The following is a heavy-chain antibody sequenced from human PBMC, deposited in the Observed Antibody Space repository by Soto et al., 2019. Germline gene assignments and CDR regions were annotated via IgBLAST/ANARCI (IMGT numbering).Heavy chain of an antibody. CDR2: IKDGGYT. J-gene: IGHJ1*01. D-gene: IGHD5-12*01. Sequence: QVQLQQWGAGLLKPSETLSLNCAVNGGSLSGYYWSWIRQPPGKGLEWIGEIKDGGYTNYSPSLKSRATIPSDASNNQFSQRLNSVTAADTGVYYCARGQGGVVATHWDQGALVTVSS. CDR3: ARGQGGVVATH. CDR1: GGSLSGYY. V-gene: IGHV4-34*01.